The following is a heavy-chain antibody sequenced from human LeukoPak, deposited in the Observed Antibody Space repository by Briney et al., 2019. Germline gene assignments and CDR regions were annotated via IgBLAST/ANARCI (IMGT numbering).Heavy chain of an antibody. D-gene: IGHD3-16*02. V-gene: IGHV3-33*01. CDR3: ARDRAVRYFDY. J-gene: IGHJ4*02. CDR1: GFTFSNYG. Sequence: PGRSLRLSCAASGFTFSNYGMHWVRQAPGKGLEWVAVIWYDGTKKYYADSVKGRLTISRDNSKNTLYLEMNSLRAEETAVYYCARDRAVRYFDYWGQGTLVTVSS. CDR2: IWYDGTKK.